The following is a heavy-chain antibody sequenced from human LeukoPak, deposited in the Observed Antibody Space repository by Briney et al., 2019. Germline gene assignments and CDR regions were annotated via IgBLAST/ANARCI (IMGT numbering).Heavy chain of an antibody. CDR1: GFTFSSYG. J-gene: IGHJ4*02. V-gene: IGHV3-30*18. Sequence: PGGSLRLSCAASGFTFSSYGMHWVRQAPGKGLEWVAVISYDGSNKYYADSVKGRFTISRDNSKNTLYLQMNSLRAEDTAVYYCAKSFYGDYVGTLSDYWGQGTLVTVSS. CDR3: AKSFYGDYVGTLSDY. CDR2: ISYDGSNK. D-gene: IGHD4-17*01.